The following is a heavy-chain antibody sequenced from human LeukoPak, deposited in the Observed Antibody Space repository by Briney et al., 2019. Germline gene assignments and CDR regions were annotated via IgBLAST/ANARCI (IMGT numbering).Heavy chain of an antibody. Sequence: HPGGSLRLSCAASGFTFSSYAMHWVRQAPGKGLEWVAVISYDGSNKYYADSVKGRFTISRDNSKNTLYLQMNSLRAEDTAVYYCAKVTYGSGTYGAFDYWGQGTLVTVSS. V-gene: IGHV3-30*04. D-gene: IGHD3-10*01. J-gene: IGHJ4*02. CDR3: AKVTYGSGTYGAFDY. CDR2: ISYDGSNK. CDR1: GFTFSSYA.